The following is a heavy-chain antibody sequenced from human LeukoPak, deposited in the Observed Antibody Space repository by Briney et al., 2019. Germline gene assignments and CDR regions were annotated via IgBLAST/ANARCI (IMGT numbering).Heavy chain of an antibody. CDR3: AKDKGAAARPQYFDY. J-gene: IGHJ4*02. CDR2: IKQDGSEK. Sequence: GGSLRLSCAASGFTFSSYWMSWVRQAPGKGLEWVANIKQDGSEKYYVDSVKGRFTISRDNAKNSLYLQMNSLRAEDTAVYYCAKDKGAAARPQYFDYWGQGTLVTVSS. V-gene: IGHV3-7*01. D-gene: IGHD6-13*01. CDR1: GFTFSSYW.